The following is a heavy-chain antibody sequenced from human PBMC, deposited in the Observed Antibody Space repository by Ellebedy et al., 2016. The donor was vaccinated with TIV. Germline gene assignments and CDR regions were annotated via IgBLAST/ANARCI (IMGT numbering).Heavy chain of an antibody. D-gene: IGHD2-21*02. CDR2: ISASSGSA. CDR3: VKGQGDFDS. J-gene: IGHJ3*02. V-gene: IGHV3-23*01. CDR1: GITFNSHA. Sequence: GGSLRLXXAASGITFNSHAMSWVRQAPGKGLEWVSSISASSGSAYYTDSVKGRFTVSRNNSRNTLILQMNSLRPEDTAVYYCVKGQGDFDSWGQGTLVTVSS.